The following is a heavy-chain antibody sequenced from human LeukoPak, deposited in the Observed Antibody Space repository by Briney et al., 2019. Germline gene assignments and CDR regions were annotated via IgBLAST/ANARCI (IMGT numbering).Heavy chain of an antibody. D-gene: IGHD2-21*01. CDR3: ARGNCGLGCPMYNWFDP. CDR2: ILISGGT. V-gene: IGHV4-61*02. CDR1: GDSISNDNYY. J-gene: IGHJ5*02. Sequence: SQTLSLTCSVSGDSISNDNYYWTWIRQPAGKGLEWIGRILISGGTRYNPSLQSRVSISLDTSKNQFSLKLSSVTAADTAVYYCARGNCGLGCPMYNWFDPWGQGTLVMVSS.